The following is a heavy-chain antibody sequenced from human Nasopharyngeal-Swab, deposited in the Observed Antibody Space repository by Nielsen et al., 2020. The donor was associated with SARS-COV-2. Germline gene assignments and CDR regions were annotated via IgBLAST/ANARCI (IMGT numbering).Heavy chain of an antibody. Sequence: GESLKISCAASGFTFSDYYMSWIRQAPGKGLEWVANIKEDGSAKYYADSVKGRFTISRDNSKNTLYLQMNSLRAEDTAVYYCAKEGALTIFGVVPPGGYYYYGMDVWGQGTTVTVSS. CDR1: GFTFSDYY. V-gene: IGHV3-7*03. J-gene: IGHJ6*02. CDR2: IKEDGSAK. D-gene: IGHD3-3*01. CDR3: AKEGALTIFGVVPPGGYYYYGMDV.